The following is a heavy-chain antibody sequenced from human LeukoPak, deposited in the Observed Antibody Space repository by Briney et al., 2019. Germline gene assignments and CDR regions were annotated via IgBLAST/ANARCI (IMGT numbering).Heavy chain of an antibody. J-gene: IGHJ4*02. D-gene: IGHD5-18*01. V-gene: IGHV4-61*05. CDR3: ARTSLELWSPFDY. Sequence: SETLSLTCTVSGDSINSRSYYWGWIRQPPGKGLEWIGYIYYSGSTNYNPSLKSRVTISVDTSKNQFSLKLSSVTAADTAVYYCARTSLELWSPFDYWGQGTLVTVSS. CDR1: GDSINSRSYY. CDR2: IYYSGST.